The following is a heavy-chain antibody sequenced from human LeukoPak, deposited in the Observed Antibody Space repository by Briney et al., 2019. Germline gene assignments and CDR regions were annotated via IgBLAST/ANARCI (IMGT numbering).Heavy chain of an antibody. D-gene: IGHD5-12*01. CDR2: ISTSGDTV. V-gene: IGHV3-48*01. J-gene: IGHJ4*02. Sequence: GGSLRLSCVASGFTFSSYSMNWVRQAPGKGLEWVSYISTSGDTVYYADSVKGRFSISRDNAKNSLYLQMNSLRVDDTATYFCARTFYVDVVATVAFDSWGQGTLVTASS. CDR3: ARTFYVDVVATVAFDS. CDR1: GFTFSSYS.